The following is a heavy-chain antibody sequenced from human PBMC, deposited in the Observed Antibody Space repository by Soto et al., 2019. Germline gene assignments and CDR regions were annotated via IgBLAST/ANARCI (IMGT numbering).Heavy chain of an antibody. CDR3: AKNQDWNRPDPGAFDV. J-gene: IGHJ3*01. Sequence: EVQLSQPGGGLVRPGGSLRLSCAGSGFTFDDYAINWVRQAPGKGLEWVSGISGSGNQIDYTDSVEGRFIISRDDSKNTVFLQMNGLSAKDTAVYFCAKNQDWNRPDPGAFDVWGQGTTVTVTS. CDR1: GFTFDDYA. V-gene: IGHV3-23*01. D-gene: IGHD1-1*01. CDR2: ISGSGNQI.